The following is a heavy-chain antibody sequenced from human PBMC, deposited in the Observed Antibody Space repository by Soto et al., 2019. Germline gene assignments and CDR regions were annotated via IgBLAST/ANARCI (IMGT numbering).Heavy chain of an antibody. J-gene: IGHJ5*02. V-gene: IGHV1-3*05. CDR1: GYTFTSYP. CDR2: INAGNGGT. Sequence: QVQLVQTGAEEKKPGASVKVSCKASGYTFTSYPMNWLRQAPGQRPEWMGWINAGNGGTKYSQKFKGRVSITRDTSASTAYMQLSRLRSEDTAVYYCATDRGGYCSGGSCSDAWFDPWGQGALVTVSS. D-gene: IGHD2-15*01. CDR3: ATDRGGYCSGGSCSDAWFDP.